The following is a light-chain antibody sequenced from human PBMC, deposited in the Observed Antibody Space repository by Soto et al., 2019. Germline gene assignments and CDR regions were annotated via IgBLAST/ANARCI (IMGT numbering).Light chain of an antibody. CDR3: QQSYSTPPT. Sequence: DIQMTQSPSTLSASAGDRVTISCGASQSISSYLNWYQQKPGKAPKLLIYAASSLQSGVPSRFSGSGSGTDFTLTISSLQPEDFATYYCQQSYSTPPTFGQGTKVDI. V-gene: IGKV1-39*01. J-gene: IGKJ1*01. CDR2: AAS. CDR1: QSISSY.